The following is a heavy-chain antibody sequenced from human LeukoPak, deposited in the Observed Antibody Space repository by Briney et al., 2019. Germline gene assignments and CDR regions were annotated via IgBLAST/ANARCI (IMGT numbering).Heavy chain of an antibody. CDR3: ARALRTYWFDP. Sequence: SETLSLTCTVPGGSISSGGYYWSWIRQHPGKGLEWIGSIYRSGSTYYNPSLKSQISMSVDTSKNQFSLRLSSVTAADTAVYYCARALRTYWFDPWGQGTLVTVSS. CDR1: GGSISSGGYY. V-gene: IGHV4-31*01. CDR2: IYRSGST. J-gene: IGHJ5*02. D-gene: IGHD3-10*01.